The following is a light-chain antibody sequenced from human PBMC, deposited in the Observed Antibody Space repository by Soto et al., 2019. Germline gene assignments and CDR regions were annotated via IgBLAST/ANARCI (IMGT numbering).Light chain of an antibody. V-gene: IGLV2-8*01. CDR2: EVR. J-gene: IGLJ2*01. CDR3: SSYGGSDNLI. CDR1: SNDLGGYNY. Sequence: QSALTQPPSASGSPGQLVTISCTGSSNDLGGYNYVSWYQHHPGKAPKLIIYEVRERPSGVPDRFSGSKSGNTASLTVSGLQAEDEADYYCSSYGGSDNLIFGGGTKVTVL.